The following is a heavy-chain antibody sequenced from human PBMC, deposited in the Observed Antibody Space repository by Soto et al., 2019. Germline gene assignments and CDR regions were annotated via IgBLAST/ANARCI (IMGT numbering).Heavy chain of an antibody. J-gene: IGHJ3*02. V-gene: IGHV4-59*01. CDR2: IYYSGNT. Sequence: SETLSLTCTVSGGSISNYYWSWIRQPPGKGLEWIGDIYYSGNTNYRPSLKSRVTMSVDTSKNQFSLELRSVTAADTAVYYCARVRQGTAGAFDIWGQGTMVTVSS. D-gene: IGHD3-10*01. CDR3: ARVRQGTAGAFDI. CDR1: GGSISNYY.